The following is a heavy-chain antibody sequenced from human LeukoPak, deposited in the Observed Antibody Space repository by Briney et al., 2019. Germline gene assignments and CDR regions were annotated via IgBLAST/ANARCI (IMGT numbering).Heavy chain of an antibody. CDR3: ARDDTGTISFDY. CDR1: GYTFTSYG. V-gene: IGHV1-18*01. CDR2: ISGYYGNT. J-gene: IGHJ4*02. Sequence: GASVKVSCKTSGYTFTSYGISWVRQAPGQGLEWMGWISGYYGNTNYAQKLQGRVTMTTDTSTTTAYMELRSLRSDDTAVYYCARDDTGTISFDYWGQGTLVTVSS. D-gene: IGHD1-1*01.